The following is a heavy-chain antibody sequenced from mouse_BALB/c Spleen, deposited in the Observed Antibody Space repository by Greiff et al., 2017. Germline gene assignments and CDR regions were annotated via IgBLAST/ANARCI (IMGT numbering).Heavy chain of an antibody. J-gene: IGHJ1*01. D-gene: IGHD2-1*01. CDR3: ARGPYGNSGYFDV. CDR2: ISSGGSYT. CDR1: GFTFSSYA. Sequence: EVQVVESGGGLVKPGGSLKLSCAASGFTFSSYAMSWVRQSPEKRLEWVAEISSGGSYTYYPDTVTGRFTISRDNAKNTLYLEMSSLRSEDTAMYYCARGPYGNSGYFDVWGAGTTVTVSS. V-gene: IGHV5-9-4*01.